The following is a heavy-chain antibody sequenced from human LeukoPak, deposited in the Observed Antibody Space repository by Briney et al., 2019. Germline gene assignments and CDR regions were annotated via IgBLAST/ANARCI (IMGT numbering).Heavy chain of an antibody. CDR2: ISGSSGII. J-gene: IGHJ4*02. Sequence: GGSLRLSCAASGFTFNTYTMNWVRQAPGKGLEWVSYISGSSGIIDYADSVKGRFTISRDNSKNTLYLQMNSLRAEDTAVYYCARDGLQWLLHYYFDYWGQGTLVTVSS. CDR3: ARDGLQWLLHYYFDY. CDR1: GFTFNTYT. D-gene: IGHD3-22*01. V-gene: IGHV3-48*01.